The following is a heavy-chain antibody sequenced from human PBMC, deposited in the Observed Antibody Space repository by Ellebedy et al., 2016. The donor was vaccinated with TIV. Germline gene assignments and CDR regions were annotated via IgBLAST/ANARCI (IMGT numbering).Heavy chain of an antibody. CDR1: SGSISNSNYY. D-gene: IGHD6-6*01. CDR3: ARGRGGYSSSPYGRYYGMDV. V-gene: IGHV4-39*01. CDR2: IHSSGST. J-gene: IGHJ6*02. Sequence: MPSETLSLTCTVSSGSISNSNYYRGWIRQPPGKGLEWIGSIHSSGSTYYNSSLRSRLTISVDTSKNQFSLKLSSVTAADTAVYYCARGRGGYSSSPYGRYYGMDVWGQGTTVTVSS.